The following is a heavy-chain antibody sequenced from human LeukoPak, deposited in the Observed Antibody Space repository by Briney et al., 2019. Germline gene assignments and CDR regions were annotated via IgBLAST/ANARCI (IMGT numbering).Heavy chain of an antibody. CDR2: ISGSGGST. CDR1: GFTFSSYA. CDR3: AKGSLYSSSSWNY. J-gene: IGHJ4*02. D-gene: IGHD6-6*01. Sequence: GGSLRLSCAASGFTFSSYAMTWVRQAPGKGLEWVSTISGSGGSTYYADSVKGRFTISRDNSKNTLYLQMNSLRAEDTAVYYCAKGSLYSSSSWNYWGQGTLVTVSS. V-gene: IGHV3-23*01.